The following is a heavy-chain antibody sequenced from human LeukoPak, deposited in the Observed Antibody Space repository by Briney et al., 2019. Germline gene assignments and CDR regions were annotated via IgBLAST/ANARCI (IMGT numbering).Heavy chain of an antibody. CDR2: IRSKANSYAT. V-gene: IGHV3-73*01. J-gene: IGHJ4*02. CDR1: GFTFSGSA. CDR3: TRLPTSDYYDSSVYYYFY. D-gene: IGHD3-22*01. Sequence: GGSLRLSCAASGFTFSGSAMHWVRQASGKGLEWVGRIRSKANSYATAYAASVKGRFTISRDDSKNTAYLQMNSLKTEDTAVYYCTRLPTSDYYDSSVYYYFYWGQGTLVTVSS.